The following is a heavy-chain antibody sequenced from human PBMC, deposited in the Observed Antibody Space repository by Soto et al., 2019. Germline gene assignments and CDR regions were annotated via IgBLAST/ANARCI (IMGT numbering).Heavy chain of an antibody. D-gene: IGHD3-3*01. V-gene: IGHV3-23*01. Sequence: EVQLLESGGGLVQPGGSLRLSCAASGFTFSSYAMSWVRQAPGKGLEWVSAISASGGSTYYADSVQGRFTISRDHSKNTLYLQMNSLRADDTAVYYCAKLDNYDFWSDSSHNWFEPWGQGTLVTVYS. CDR1: GFTFSSYA. CDR2: ISASGGST. CDR3: AKLDNYDFWSDSSHNWFEP. J-gene: IGHJ5*02.